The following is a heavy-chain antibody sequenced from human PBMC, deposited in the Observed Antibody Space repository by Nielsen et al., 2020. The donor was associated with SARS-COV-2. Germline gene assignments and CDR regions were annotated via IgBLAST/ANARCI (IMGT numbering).Heavy chain of an antibody. V-gene: IGHV3-9*01. CDR2: ISWNSGSI. CDR3: ATLRGYSYGSYYYYGMDV. D-gene: IGHD5-18*01. Sequence: SLKISCAASGFTFDDYAMHWVRQAPGKGLGWVSGISWNSGSIGYADSVKGRFTISRDNAKNSLYLQMNSLRAEDTALYYCATLRGYSYGSYYYYGMDVWGQGTTVTVSS. J-gene: IGHJ6*02. CDR1: GFTFDDYA.